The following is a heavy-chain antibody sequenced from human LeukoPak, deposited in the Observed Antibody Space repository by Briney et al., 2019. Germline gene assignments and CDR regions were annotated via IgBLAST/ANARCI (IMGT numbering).Heavy chain of an antibody. Sequence: GGSLRLSCAASGFTFSSYGMHWVRQAPGKGLEWVAFIRYDGSNKYYADSVKGRFTISRDNAKNSLYLQMNSLRAEDTAVYYCARESHYYGSGSYPEYNWFDPWGQGTLVTVSS. J-gene: IGHJ5*02. V-gene: IGHV3-30*02. CDR1: GFTFSSYG. CDR2: IRYDGSNK. D-gene: IGHD3-10*01. CDR3: ARESHYYGSGSYPEYNWFDP.